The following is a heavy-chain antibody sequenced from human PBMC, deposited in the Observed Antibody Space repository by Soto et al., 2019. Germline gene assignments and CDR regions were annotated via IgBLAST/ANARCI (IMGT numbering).Heavy chain of an antibody. V-gene: IGHV4-30-2*01. CDR2: IYQSGST. Sequence: SETLSLTCAVSGGSISVGGYSWSWIRQPPGKGLEWIGYIYQSGSTYYNPSLKSRVTISLGRSKNQFSLMLNSVTAADTAVYYCARVGETNGYYYFDYWGQGTLVTVSS. D-gene: IGHD2-8*01. CDR1: GGSISVGGYS. J-gene: IGHJ4*02. CDR3: ARVGETNGYYYFDY.